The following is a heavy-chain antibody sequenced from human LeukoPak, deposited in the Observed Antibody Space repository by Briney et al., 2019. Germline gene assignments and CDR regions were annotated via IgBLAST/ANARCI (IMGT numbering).Heavy chain of an antibody. D-gene: IGHD7-27*01. J-gene: IGHJ4*02. Sequence: PAETQSLSKSAAGGSISNYFWTWIRQPPGKGLEWVGYIYSSGGTYYNPSLKSRVTISVDTSINRVSLKLSTVTAADTAVYYCERRPTADPKFDYWGQGTLVTVSS. CDR3: ERRPTADPKFDY. CDR2: IYSSGGT. CDR1: GGSISNYF. V-gene: IGHV4-59*08.